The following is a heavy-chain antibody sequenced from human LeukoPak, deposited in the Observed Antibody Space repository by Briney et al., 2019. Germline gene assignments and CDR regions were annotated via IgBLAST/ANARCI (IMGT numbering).Heavy chain of an antibody. J-gene: IGHJ4*02. CDR3: ARMAVVRATLGFGIDY. D-gene: IGHD1-26*01. Sequence: ASVNVSCNAAGYTFTGYDIHWVRQAPGQGREGMGWINPNSGGTNYAQKFPGRVTMTRDTSISTASMELSRRRSYDTAVYYCARMAVVRATLGFGIDYWGQGNLATVSS. CDR1: GYTFTGYD. CDR2: INPNSGGT. V-gene: IGHV1-2*02.